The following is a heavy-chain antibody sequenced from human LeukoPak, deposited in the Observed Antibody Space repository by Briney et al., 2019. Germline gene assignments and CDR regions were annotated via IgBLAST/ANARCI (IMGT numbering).Heavy chain of an antibody. CDR3: AKSQCSGGSCYLDAFDI. D-gene: IGHD2-15*01. CDR2: ISGSGGST. J-gene: IGHJ3*02. CDR1: GFIFSIYG. V-gene: IGHV3-23*01. Sequence: PGGSLRLSCATSGFIFSIYGMHWVRQAPGKGLEWVSAISGSGGSTYYADSVKGRFTISRDNSKNTLYLQMNSLRAEDTAVYYCAKSQCSGGSCYLDAFDIWGQGTMVTVSS.